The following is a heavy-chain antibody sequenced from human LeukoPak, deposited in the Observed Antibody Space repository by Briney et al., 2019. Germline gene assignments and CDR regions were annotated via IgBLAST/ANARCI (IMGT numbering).Heavy chain of an antibody. CDR1: GFTFSSYA. V-gene: IGHV3-23*01. D-gene: IGHD1-14*01. J-gene: IGHJ4*02. CDR3: AKDRVPDGIWSLDY. CDR2: IYGSGGGG. Sequence: GGSLRLSCAASGFTFSSYAMNWVRQAPGKGLEWVSGIYGSGGGGLYADSVRGRFTISRDDSKNMLYLQMNDLRADDTAVYYCAKDRVPDGIWSLDYWGQGTLVTVSS.